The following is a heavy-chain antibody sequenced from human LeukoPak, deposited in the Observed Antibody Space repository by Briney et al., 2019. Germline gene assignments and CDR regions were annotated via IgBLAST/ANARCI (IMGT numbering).Heavy chain of an antibody. CDR2: IYYSGST. CDR3: ARGSPLGYCSGGSCYTRTNDFDY. J-gene: IGHJ4*02. D-gene: IGHD2-15*01. Sequence: PSETLSLTCTVSGGSISSSSYYWGWIRQPPGKGLEWIGSIYYSGSTNYDPSLKSRVTISVDTSKNQFSLKLSSVTAADTAVYYCARGSPLGYCSGGSCYTRTNDFDYWGQGTLVTVSS. V-gene: IGHV4-39*07. CDR1: GGSISSSSYY.